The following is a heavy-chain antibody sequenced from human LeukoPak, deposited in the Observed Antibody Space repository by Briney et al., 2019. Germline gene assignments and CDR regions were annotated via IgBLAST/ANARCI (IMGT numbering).Heavy chain of an antibody. D-gene: IGHD3-22*01. J-gene: IGHJ3*02. Sequence: SETLSLTCTVSGGSISSSSYYWGWIRQPPGKGLEWIGSIYYSGSTNYNPSLKSRVTISVDRSKNQFSLKLSSVTAADTAVYYCARDYYDSSGIDIWGQGTMVTVSS. V-gene: IGHV4-39*07. CDR1: GGSISSSSYY. CDR2: IYYSGST. CDR3: ARDYYDSSGIDI.